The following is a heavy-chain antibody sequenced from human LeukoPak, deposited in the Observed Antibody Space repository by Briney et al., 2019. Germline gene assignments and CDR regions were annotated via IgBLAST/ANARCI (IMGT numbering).Heavy chain of an antibody. D-gene: IGHD3-22*01. J-gene: IGHJ4*02. CDR2: IYYSGST. V-gene: IGHV4-39*07. CDR1: GGSISSSSYY. CDR3: ARGSGAYYYDSSGYYYLGPYFDY. Sequence: SETLSLTCTVSGGSISSSSYYWGWIRQPPGKGLEWIGSIYYSGSTYYNPSLKSRVTISVDTSKNQFSLKLSSVTAADTAVYYCARGSGAYYYDSSGYYYLGPYFDYWGQGTLVTVSS.